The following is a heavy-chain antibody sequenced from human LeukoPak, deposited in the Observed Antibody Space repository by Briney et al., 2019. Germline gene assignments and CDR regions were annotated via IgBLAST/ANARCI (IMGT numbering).Heavy chain of an antibody. CDR3: ARARGGIGYEYNWFDP. CDR1: GGSISRGAYY. V-gene: IGHV4-30-2*01. J-gene: IGHJ5*02. Sequence: SQTLSLTCTVSGGSISRGAYYWSWIRQHPGKGLEWIGYIYHSGSTYYNPSLKSRVTISVDRSKNQFSLKLSSVTAAYTAVYYCARARGGIGYEYNWFDPWGQGSLVTVSS. CDR2: IYHSGST. D-gene: IGHD5-12*01.